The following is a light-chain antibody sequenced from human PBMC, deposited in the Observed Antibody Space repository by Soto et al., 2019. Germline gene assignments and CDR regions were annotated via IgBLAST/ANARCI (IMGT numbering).Light chain of an antibody. V-gene: IGKV1-39*01. J-gene: IGKJ1*01. Sequence: DIQMTQSPSSLSASVRDRVTITCRASQSISSYLNWYQQKPGKAPKLLIYAASSLQSGVPSRFSGSGSGTDFTLTISSLQPEDFATYYCQQSYSTPWTFGQGTKVE. CDR2: AAS. CDR3: QQSYSTPWT. CDR1: QSISSY.